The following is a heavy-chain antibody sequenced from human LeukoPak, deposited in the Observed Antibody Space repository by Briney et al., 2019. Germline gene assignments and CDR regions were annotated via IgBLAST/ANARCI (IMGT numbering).Heavy chain of an antibody. CDR2: INPYSGGT. CDR1: GYTFTGYY. V-gene: IGHV1-2*02. Sequence: ASVKVSCKASGYTFTGYYMHWVRQAPGQGLEWMGWINPYSGGTNYAQKFQGRVTMTRDTSINTAYMELSRLRSDDTAVYYCAREEVEYYYDSSGYLIDYWGQGTLVTVSS. CDR3: AREEVEYYYDSSGYLIDY. D-gene: IGHD3-22*01. J-gene: IGHJ4*02.